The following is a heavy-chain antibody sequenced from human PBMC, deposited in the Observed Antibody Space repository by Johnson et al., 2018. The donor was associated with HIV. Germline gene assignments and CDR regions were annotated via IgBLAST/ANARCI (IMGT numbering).Heavy chain of an antibody. Sequence: QLVESGGGVVQPGRSLRLSCAASGFTFSRNAMHWVRQAPGKGLEWVAVISFDGNNKHYADSVRGRFTVPRDNSKNSLYRQMNSLRAEDTAVYYCARDALPIAAAFYGGAFDIWGQGTMVTVSS. V-gene: IGHV3-30-3*01. J-gene: IGHJ3*02. D-gene: IGHD6-13*01. CDR2: ISFDGNNK. CDR3: ARDALPIAAAFYGGAFDI. CDR1: GFTFSRNA.